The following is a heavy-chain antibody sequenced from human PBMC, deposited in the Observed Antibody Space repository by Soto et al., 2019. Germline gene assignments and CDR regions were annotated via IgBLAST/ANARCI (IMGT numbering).Heavy chain of an antibody. CDR1: GGSISSGDYY. J-gene: IGHJ6*04. V-gene: IGHV4-31*03. D-gene: IGHD3-10*01. CDR3: ARGELFWDV. Sequence: QVQLQESGPGLVKPSQTLSLTCTVSGGSISSGDYYWSWIRQHPGKGLEWIGYTHYSGSTWYNPSLKSRVTISLDTSMNQFSLMLSSVTAADTAMYYCARGELFWDVWDKGTTVTVSS. CDR2: THYSGST.